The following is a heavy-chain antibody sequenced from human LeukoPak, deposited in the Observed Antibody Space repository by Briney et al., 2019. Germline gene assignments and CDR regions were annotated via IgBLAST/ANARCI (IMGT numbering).Heavy chain of an antibody. CDR3: ARGDYGDPLDY. CDR1: GGCISWYC. CDR2: VYYSGST. Sequence: SETLSLTCTVSGGCISWYCGGWIRQPPGTGLEWIGLVYYSGSTKYNPSLTGRVNSSVDTSKIQFSLKLSSVTAAATAVYYCARGDYGDPLDYWGQGTLVTVSS. D-gene: IGHD4-17*01. V-gene: IGHV4-59*01. J-gene: IGHJ4*02.